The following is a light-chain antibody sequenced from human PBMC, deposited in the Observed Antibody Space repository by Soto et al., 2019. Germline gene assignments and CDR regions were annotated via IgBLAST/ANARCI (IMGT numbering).Light chain of an antibody. V-gene: IGKV3-11*01. CDR2: DAS. CDR3: QQRNSWPLT. J-gene: IGKJ4*02. CDR1: QNVGGY. Sequence: EIVLTQSPATLSLSPGERATLSCRASQNVGGYLAWYQQKPGQAPRLLISDASNRAAGIPARFSGIGSGTDFTLTISSREPEDCAGDDCQQRNSWPLTFGGGTKVEIK.